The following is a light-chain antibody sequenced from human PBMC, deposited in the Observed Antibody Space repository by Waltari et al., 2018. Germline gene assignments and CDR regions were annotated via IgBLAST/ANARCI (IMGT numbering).Light chain of an antibody. Sequence: QSALTQPPSASGSPGQTVTISCAGTRSDVGSSDYVSWYHNNPGQAPKLWIYHVTKRPTGGPARFSGSKSGNTASRTVSGLQAEDEADYYCSSNAGINNFVFGGGTKLTVL. CDR2: HVT. CDR3: SSNAGINNFV. V-gene: IGLV2-8*01. J-gene: IGLJ2*01. CDR1: RSDVGSSDY.